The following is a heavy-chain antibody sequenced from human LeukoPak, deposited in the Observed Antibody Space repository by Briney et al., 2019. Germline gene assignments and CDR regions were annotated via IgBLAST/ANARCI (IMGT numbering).Heavy chain of an antibody. D-gene: IGHD6-13*01. CDR2: ISFSSTHI. CDR3: ARDMGIAAAGTFDY. CDR1: GFSFSIYS. J-gene: IGHJ4*02. V-gene: IGHV3-21*06. Sequence: GSLRLSCAASGFSFSIYSLNWVRQAPGKGLEWVSSISFSSTHIYYADSIQGRFTISRDNAENSLYLQMNSLRAEDTAVYYCARDMGIAAAGTFDYWGQGTLVTVSS.